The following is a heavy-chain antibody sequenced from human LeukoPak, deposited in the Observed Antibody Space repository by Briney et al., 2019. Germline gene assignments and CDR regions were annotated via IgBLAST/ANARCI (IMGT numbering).Heavy chain of an antibody. CDR2: ISSSGST. V-gene: IGHV4-39*01. D-gene: IGHD2-15*01. CDR3: ARRMVAATPGHY. Sequence: PSETLSLTCTVSGGSISGSSYYWGWSRQPPGEGLEWIGSISSSGSTYYNPSLKGRVTISVDTSKNQFSLKLSSVTAADTAVYYCARRMVAATPGHYWGQGTLVTVSS. J-gene: IGHJ4*02. CDR1: GGSISGSSYY.